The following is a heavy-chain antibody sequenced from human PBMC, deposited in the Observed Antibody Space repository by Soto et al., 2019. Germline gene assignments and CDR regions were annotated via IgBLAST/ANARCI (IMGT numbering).Heavy chain of an antibody. CDR1: GFTFNNNW. D-gene: IGHD3-10*01. J-gene: IGHJ6*03. CDR3: ATISSVRGVIKHYYFIDV. V-gene: IGHV3-7*01. Sequence: FLRLSCAATGFTFNNNWMTWVRQAPGRGLEWVANINQDGSEKFYVDSVKGRFTASRDNAKNSLYLLMNSLRAEDTAVYYCATISSVRGVIKHYYFIDVWGKGTTVTVSS. CDR2: INQDGSEK.